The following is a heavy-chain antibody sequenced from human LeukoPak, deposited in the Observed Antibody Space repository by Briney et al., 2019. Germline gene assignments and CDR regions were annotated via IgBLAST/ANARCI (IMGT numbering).Heavy chain of an antibody. V-gene: IGHV6-1*01. D-gene: IGHD2-2*01. CDR2: TYYRSTWYN. J-gene: IGHJ5*02. Sequence: QTLSLTCAISGDSVSSNSVTWNWIRQSPSRGLEWLGRTYYRSTWYNDCAVSVRGRITVNPDTSKNQFSLHLNSVTPEDTAVYYCARRLTQYDCFDPWGQGILVTVSS. CDR1: GDSVSSNSVT. CDR3: ARRLTQYDCFDP.